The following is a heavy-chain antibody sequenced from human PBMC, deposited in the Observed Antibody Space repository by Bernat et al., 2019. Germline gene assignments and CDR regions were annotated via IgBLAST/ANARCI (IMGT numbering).Heavy chain of an antibody. CDR1: GYTFTSYG. CDR3: AREAQYYYGSGTTRRDWFDP. J-gene: IGHJ5*02. Sequence: QVQLVQSGAEVKKPGASVKVSCKASGYTFTSYGISWVQQAPGQGLEWMGWISAYNGNTNYAQKLQGRVTMTTDTSTSTAYMELRSLRSDDTAVYYCAREAQYYYGSGTTRRDWFDPWGQGTLVTVSS. CDR2: ISAYNGNT. V-gene: IGHV1-18*01. D-gene: IGHD3-10*01.